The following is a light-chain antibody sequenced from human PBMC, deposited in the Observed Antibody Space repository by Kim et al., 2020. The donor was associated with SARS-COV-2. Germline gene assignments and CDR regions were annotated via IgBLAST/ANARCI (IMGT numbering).Light chain of an antibody. J-gene: IGLJ1*01. CDR3: QSYDSSLSGHYV. CDR1: SSNSGAGYD. V-gene: IGLV1-40*01. Sequence: VTISCTGGSSNSGAGYDVHWYQQVPGTAPQLLIYGNFNRPSGVPDRFSGSKSGTSASLAITGLQGEDEADYYCQSYDSSLSGHYVFGTGTKVTVL. CDR2: GNF.